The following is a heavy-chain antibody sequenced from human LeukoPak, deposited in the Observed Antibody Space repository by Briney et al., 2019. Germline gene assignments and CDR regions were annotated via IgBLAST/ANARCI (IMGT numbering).Heavy chain of an antibody. CDR2: INNSGGRT. J-gene: IGHJ5*02. CDR3: AKNWATSNWFDP. D-gene: IGHD3-16*01. CDR1: GLSFSSYA. Sequence: GGSLRLSCAASGLSFSSYAVTWVRQAPGKGLEWVSSINNSGGRTYYADSVKGRFTISRDNSKNTLYLQMNSLRAEDTAVYYCAKNWATSNWFDPWGQGTLVTVSS. V-gene: IGHV3-23*01.